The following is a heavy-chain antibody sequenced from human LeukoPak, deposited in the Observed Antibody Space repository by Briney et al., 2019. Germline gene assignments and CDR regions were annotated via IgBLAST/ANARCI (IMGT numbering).Heavy chain of an antibody. D-gene: IGHD5-18*01. CDR3: ARVISGYRYGKFDS. V-gene: IGHV1-2*02. CDR2: INPNNGDT. Sequence: ASVKVSCRASGYTFIGYYMNWVRQAPGQGLEWMGWINPNNGDTGYAQKFQGRVTMTRDRSFSTAYMELSRLRSDDTAIYYCARVISGYRYGKFDSWGQGTLVTVSS. CDR1: GYTFIGYY. J-gene: IGHJ4*02.